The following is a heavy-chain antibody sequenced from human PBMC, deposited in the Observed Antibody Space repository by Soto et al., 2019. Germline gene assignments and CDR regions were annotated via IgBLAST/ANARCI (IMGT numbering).Heavy chain of an antibody. CDR1: GGSISSYY. V-gene: IGHV4-59*01. J-gene: IGHJ4*02. CDR3: ARAKKQLVPDY. D-gene: IGHD6-6*01. Sequence: QVQLQESGPGLVKPSETLSLTCTVSGGSISSYYWSWIRQPPGKGLEWIGYIYYSGSTNYNPSLKSRVTMSVDTSKNQFSLKLSSVTAADTAVYYCARAKKQLVPDYWGQGTLVTVSS. CDR2: IYYSGST.